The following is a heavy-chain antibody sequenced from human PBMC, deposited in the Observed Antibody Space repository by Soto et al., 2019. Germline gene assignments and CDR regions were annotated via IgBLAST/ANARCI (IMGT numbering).Heavy chain of an antibody. D-gene: IGHD2-8*01. V-gene: IGHV1-18*01. CDR2: ISTTSGNT. CDR3: ARDNGYYDF. CDR1: GYTFSSYS. Sequence: QIQMVQSGAEVKQPGASVKISCKTSGYTFSSYSINWVRQAPGQGLEWMAWISTTSGNTHYAERVHVRVTVTLDKSARTAFMEMWGLTSDDTAVYFCARDNGYYDFWGHGTLVTVSS. J-gene: IGHJ4*01.